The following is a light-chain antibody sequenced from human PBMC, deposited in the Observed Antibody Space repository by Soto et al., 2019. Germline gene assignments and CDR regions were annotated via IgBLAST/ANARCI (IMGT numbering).Light chain of an antibody. CDR1: SSDVGGYNY. CDR3: SSDTGINTLVV. Sequence: QSALTQPASVSGSPGQSITISCTGTSSDVGGYNYVSWYQQHPGKAPKLMIYEVSSRPSGVSNRFSGSKSGNTASLTISGRQIEDEAEYYCSSDTGINTLVVFGGGTKLTVL. J-gene: IGLJ2*01. CDR2: EVS. V-gene: IGLV2-14*03.